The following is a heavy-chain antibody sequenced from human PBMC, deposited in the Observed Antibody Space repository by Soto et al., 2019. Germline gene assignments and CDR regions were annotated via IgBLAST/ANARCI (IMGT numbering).Heavy chain of an antibody. V-gene: IGHV4-61*01. Sequence: SETLSLTCTVSGGSVTSPSYYWSWIRHPPGKGLEWIGYIYNSGNTNYNPSLKSRVTISVDTSKTQISLKLTSVTAADTAVYYCARDQGVAVAVFDYWGQGTLVTVS. CDR3: ARDQGVAVAVFDY. D-gene: IGHD6-19*01. CDR1: GGSVTSPSYY. CDR2: IYNSGNT. J-gene: IGHJ4*02.